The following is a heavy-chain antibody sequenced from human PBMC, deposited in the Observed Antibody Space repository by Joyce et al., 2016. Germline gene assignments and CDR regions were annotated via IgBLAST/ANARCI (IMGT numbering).Heavy chain of an antibody. CDR1: GYNFSTYW. V-gene: IGHV5-51*01. D-gene: IGHD5-18*01. CDR2: IYPGDSNT. Sequence: EVQLVQSGAEVKKPGESLKISCRASGYNFSTYWIGWVRQMAGKGPEWMGVIYPGDSNTQYSPAFQGQVSISADKSISTAYLQWSSLKASDTAMYYCARPRGGYSYDFDYWGQGTLVTVSS. J-gene: IGHJ4*02. CDR3: ARPRGGYSYDFDY.